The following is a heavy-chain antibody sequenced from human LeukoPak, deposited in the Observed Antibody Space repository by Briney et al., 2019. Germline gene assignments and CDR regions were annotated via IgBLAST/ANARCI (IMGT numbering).Heavy chain of an antibody. CDR3: AREGNVLRVLEWPPFDY. J-gene: IGHJ4*02. Sequence: SETLSLTCTVSGGSISSYYWSWIRQPAGKGLEWVGRIYTSGSTNYNPSLKSRVTMSVDTSKNQFSLKLSSVTAADTAVYYCAREGNVLRVLEWPPFDYWGQGTLVTVSS. D-gene: IGHD3-3*01. CDR2: IYTSGST. CDR1: GGSISSYY. V-gene: IGHV4-4*07.